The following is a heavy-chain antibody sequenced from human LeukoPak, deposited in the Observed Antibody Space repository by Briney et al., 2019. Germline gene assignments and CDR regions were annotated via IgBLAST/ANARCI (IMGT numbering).Heavy chain of an antibody. CDR3: ARGLEKGYSYGIDY. CDR1: GFTLDDYA. D-gene: IGHD5-18*01. Sequence: SLRLSCAASGFTLDDYAMHWVRQAPGKGLEWVSGISWNSGTIGHADSVKGRFTISRDNAKDSLYLQMNSLRTDDTALYYCARGLEKGYSYGIDYWGQGTLVTVSS. CDR2: ISWNSGTI. V-gene: IGHV3-9*01. J-gene: IGHJ4*02.